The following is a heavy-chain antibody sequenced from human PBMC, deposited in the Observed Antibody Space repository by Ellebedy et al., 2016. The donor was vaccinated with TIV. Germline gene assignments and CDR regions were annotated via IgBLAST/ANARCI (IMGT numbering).Heavy chain of an antibody. CDR2: ISAYNGNT. CDR1: GYTFTSYG. CDR3: ARVRGSIGSSGWYWDY. D-gene: IGHD6-19*01. V-gene: IGHV1-18*01. J-gene: IGHJ4*02. Sequence: AASVKVSCKASGYTFTSYGISWMRQAPGQGLEWMGWISAYNGNTNYAQKLQGRVTMTTDTSTSTAYMELRSLRSDDTAVYYCARVRGSIGSSGWYWDYWGQGTLVTVSS.